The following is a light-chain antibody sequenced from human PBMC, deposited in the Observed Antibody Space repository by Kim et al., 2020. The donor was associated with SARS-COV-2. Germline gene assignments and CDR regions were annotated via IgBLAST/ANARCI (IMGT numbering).Light chain of an antibody. CDR2: GAS. CDR1: LAIKKW. V-gene: IGKV1-16*01. CDR3: QQYDEYPYT. J-gene: IGKJ2*01. Sequence: SASVGDTVTITCRASLAIKKWLAWFQQRPGEAPKPLIYGASYLQSGVPSRFSGTGYGTDFTLTISSLQTDDFATYYCQQYDEYPYTFGQGTKLEI.